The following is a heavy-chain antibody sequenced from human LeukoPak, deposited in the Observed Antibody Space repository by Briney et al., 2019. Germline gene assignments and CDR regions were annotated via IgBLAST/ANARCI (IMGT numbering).Heavy chain of an antibody. CDR3: ARGGYYGSGSYYGY. D-gene: IGHD3-10*01. CDR1: GGSISSYY. J-gene: IGHJ4*02. CDR2: IYYSGST. V-gene: IGHV4-59*01. Sequence: SETLSLTCTVSGGSISSYYWSWTRQPPGKGLEWIGYIYYSGSTNYNPSLKSRVTISVDTSKNQFSLKLSSVTAADTAVYYCARGGYYGSGSYYGYWGQGTLVTVSS.